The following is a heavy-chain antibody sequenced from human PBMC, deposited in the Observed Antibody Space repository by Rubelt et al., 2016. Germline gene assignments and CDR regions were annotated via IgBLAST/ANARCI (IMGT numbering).Heavy chain of an antibody. CDR3: ARGRAVKLADSGGNDY. CDR2: MNTNSGNT. CDR1: GYTFTSYD. D-gene: IGHD4-23*01. V-gene: IGHV1-8*01. J-gene: IGHJ4*02. Sequence: QVQLVQSGAEVKKPGASVKVSCKASGYTFTSYDINWVRQATGQGLEWMGWMNTNSGNTGYAQKFQGRVTMTRNTSISTAYMELGSLRSEDTAVYYCARGRAVKLADSGGNDYWGQGTLVTVSS.